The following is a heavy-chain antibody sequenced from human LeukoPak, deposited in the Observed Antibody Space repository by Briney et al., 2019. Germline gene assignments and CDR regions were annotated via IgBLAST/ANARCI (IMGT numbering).Heavy chain of an antibody. J-gene: IGHJ4*02. Sequence: SETLSLTCTVSGGSISNYYWNWIRQPPGKGLEWIGEINHSGSTNYNPSLKSRVTISVDTSKNQFSLKLSSVTAADTAVYYCARGVMYSSSWYEPFFDYWGQGTLVTVSS. CDR1: GGSISNYY. V-gene: IGHV4-34*01. D-gene: IGHD6-13*01. CDR3: ARGVMYSSSWYEPFFDY. CDR2: INHSGST.